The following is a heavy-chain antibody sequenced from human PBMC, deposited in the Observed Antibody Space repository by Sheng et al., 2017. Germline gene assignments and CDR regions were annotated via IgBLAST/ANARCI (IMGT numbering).Heavy chain of an antibody. CDR1: GGSVSSGSYY. CDR2: IYYSGST. D-gene: IGHD6-19*01. CDR3: ARDWSRYSSGWFSLGCAD. Sequence: QVQLQESGPGLVKPSETLSLTCTVSGGSVSSGSYYWSWIRQPPGKKMEWIGYIYYSGSTNYNPSLESRVTISVDTSKNQFSLKLNSVTAADTAVYYCARDWSRYSSGWFSLGCADWGQGTLVTVSS. J-gene: IGHJ1*01. V-gene: IGHV4-61*01.